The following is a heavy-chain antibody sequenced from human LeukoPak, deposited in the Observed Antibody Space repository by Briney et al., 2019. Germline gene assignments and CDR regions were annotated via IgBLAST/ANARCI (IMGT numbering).Heavy chain of an antibody. D-gene: IGHD1-14*01. CDR1: GFTFSSYA. V-gene: IGHV3-23*01. Sequence: GGSLRLSCAASGFTFSSYAMSWVRQAPGKGLEWVSAISGGGGSTYYADSVKGRFSISRDNSKNTLYLQMNSLRAEDTAVYYCAKVTLASGNFDYWGQGTLVTVSS. CDR3: AKVTLASGNFDY. J-gene: IGHJ4*02. CDR2: ISGGGGST.